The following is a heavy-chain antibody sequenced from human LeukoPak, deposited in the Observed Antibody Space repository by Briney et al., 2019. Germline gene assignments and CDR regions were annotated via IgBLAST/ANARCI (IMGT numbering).Heavy chain of an antibody. D-gene: IGHD4-17*01. Sequence: GGSLRLPCAASGFTFSSYAMSWVRQAPGKGLEWVSAISGGGRTYYADSVNGRFTISRDNSKNTLDLQMDSLRAEDTAVYYCARRKYGDYCFDYWGQGTLVTVSS. CDR2: ISGGGRT. CDR3: ARRKYGDYCFDY. V-gene: IGHV3-23*01. CDR1: GFTFSSYA. J-gene: IGHJ4*02.